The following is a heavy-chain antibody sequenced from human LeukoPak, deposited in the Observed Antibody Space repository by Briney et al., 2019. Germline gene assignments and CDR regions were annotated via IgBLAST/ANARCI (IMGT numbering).Heavy chain of an antibody. CDR3: ARGYCGSTSCYGVFDY. J-gene: IGHJ4*02. CDR1: GGSISSGDYY. Sequence: SQTLSLTCTVSGGSISSGDYYWSWIRQPPGKGLEWIGYIYYSGSTYYNPSLKSRVTISVDTSKNQFSLKLSSVTAADTAVYYCARGYCGSTSCYGVFDYWGQGTLVTVSS. CDR2: IYYSGST. V-gene: IGHV4-30-4*01. D-gene: IGHD2-2*01.